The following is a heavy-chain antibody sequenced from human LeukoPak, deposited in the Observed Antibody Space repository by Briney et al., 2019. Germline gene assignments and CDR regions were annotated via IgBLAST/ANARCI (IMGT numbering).Heavy chain of an antibody. Sequence: PGGSLRLSCAASGFTFSSDSINWVRQAPGKGLEWVSSISSSSSYIYYADSVKGRFTISRDNAKNSLYLQMNSLRAEDTAVYYCARDGGDWFDPWGQGTLVTVSS. V-gene: IGHV3-21*01. CDR1: GFTFSSDS. J-gene: IGHJ5*02. D-gene: IGHD3-16*01. CDR3: ARDGGDWFDP. CDR2: ISSSSSYI.